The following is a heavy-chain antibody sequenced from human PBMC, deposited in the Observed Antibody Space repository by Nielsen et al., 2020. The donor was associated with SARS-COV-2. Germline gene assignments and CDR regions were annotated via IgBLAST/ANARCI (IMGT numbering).Heavy chain of an antibody. J-gene: IGHJ1*01. CDR1: GYTFTSYA. Sequence: ASVKVSCKASGYTFTSYAMHWMRQAPGQRFEWMGWINAGNGNTNYAQKLQGRVTMTTDTSTSTAYMELRSLRSDDTAVYYCARDEQWLVLPFQQWGQGTLVTVSS. V-gene: IGHV1-3*01. D-gene: IGHD6-19*01. CDR3: ARDEQWLVLPFQQ. CDR2: INAGNGNT.